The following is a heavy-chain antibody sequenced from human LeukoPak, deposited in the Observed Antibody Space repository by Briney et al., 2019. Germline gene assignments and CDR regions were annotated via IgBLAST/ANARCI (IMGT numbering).Heavy chain of an antibody. D-gene: IGHD3-22*01. Sequence: AAVKVCCKASGGTFSSYAISWVRQAPGQGLEWMGGIIPIFGTANYAQKFQGRVTITADESTSTAYMELSSLRSEDTAVYYCARYDSSGYYYYYYGMDVWGQGTTVTVSS. CDR2: IIPIFGTA. J-gene: IGHJ6*02. CDR3: ARYDSSGYYYYYYGMDV. CDR1: GGTFSSYA. V-gene: IGHV1-69*13.